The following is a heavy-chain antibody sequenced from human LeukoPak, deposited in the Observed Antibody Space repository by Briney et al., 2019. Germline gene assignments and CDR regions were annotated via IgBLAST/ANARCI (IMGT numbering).Heavy chain of an antibody. CDR1: GYTFTSYA. Sequence: ASVKVSCKASGYTFTSYAMHWLRQAPGQRLEWMGWINAGNGNTKYSQKFQGRVTITRDTSASTAYMELSSLRSEDTAVYYCARVREDYDSSGYRYNWFDPWGQGTLVTVSS. J-gene: IGHJ5*02. D-gene: IGHD3-22*01. CDR2: INAGNGNT. V-gene: IGHV1-3*01. CDR3: ARVREDYDSSGYRYNWFDP.